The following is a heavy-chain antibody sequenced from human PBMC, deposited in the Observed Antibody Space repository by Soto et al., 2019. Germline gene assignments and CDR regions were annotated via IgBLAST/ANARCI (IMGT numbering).Heavy chain of an antibody. V-gene: IGHV4-59*01. J-gene: IGHJ6*02. Sequence: PAETLSFTFTVSGGAISSYYWSWIRQPPGKGREGSGYIYYSGSTNYNPSLKSPVTISVDTSKNQFSLNLSSVTAARTAPYYSARLVYSSILIMGYYYYGMDVWGQGTTVTVSS. D-gene: IGHD6-13*01. CDR2: IYYSGST. CDR3: ARLVYSSILIMGYYYYGMDV. CDR1: GGAISSYY.